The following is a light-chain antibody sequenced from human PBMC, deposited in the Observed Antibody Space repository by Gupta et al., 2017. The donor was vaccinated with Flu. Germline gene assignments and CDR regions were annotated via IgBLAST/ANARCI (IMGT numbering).Light chain of an antibody. J-gene: IGKJ5*01. CDR2: DAS. Sequence: DIQMTQSPPSLSASVRDRVTITCQARQDISNYLNWYQQKPGKAPKLLIYDASKLETGVPSRFSGSGSGKDFTFTISSLQPEDIATYYCQQYDNLPITFGQGTRLEIK. V-gene: IGKV1-33*01. CDR1: QDISNY. CDR3: QQYDNLPIT.